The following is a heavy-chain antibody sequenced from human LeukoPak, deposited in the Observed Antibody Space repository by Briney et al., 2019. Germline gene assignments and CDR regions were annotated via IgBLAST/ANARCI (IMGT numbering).Heavy chain of an antibody. CDR2: INPSGSST. CDR3: ARDNSLGDTAWWFDP. D-gene: IGHD1-26*01. CDR1: GYSFTSYY. J-gene: IGHJ5*02. Sequence: HGASVKVSCKASGYSFTSYYMHWVRQAPGQGLEWMGLINPSGSSTTYAQKFQGRVTMTRDMSTSTDYMELTSLTSDDTAVYYCARDNSLGDTAWWFDPWGQGTLVTVSS. V-gene: IGHV1-46*01.